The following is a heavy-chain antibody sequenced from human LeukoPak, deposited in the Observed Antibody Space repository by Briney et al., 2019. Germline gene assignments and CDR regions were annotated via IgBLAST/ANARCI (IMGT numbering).Heavy chain of an antibody. Sequence: GGSLRLSCAASGFTVSSNYMSWVRQAPGKGLEWVSVIYSGGSTYYADSVKGRFTISRDNSKNTLYLQMNSLRAEDTAVYYCARFLGGDYPAFDIWGQGTMVTVSS. J-gene: IGHJ3*02. CDR1: GFTVSSNY. CDR3: ARFLGGDYPAFDI. V-gene: IGHV3-53*01. CDR2: IYSGGST. D-gene: IGHD4-17*01.